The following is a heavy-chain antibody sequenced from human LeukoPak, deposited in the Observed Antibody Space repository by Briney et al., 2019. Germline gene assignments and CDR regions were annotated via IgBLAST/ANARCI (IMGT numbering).Heavy chain of an antibody. D-gene: IGHD3-22*01. CDR1: GGSISSGGYY. Sequence: SQTLSLTCTVSGGSISSGGYYWSWIRQHPGKGLEWIGYIYYSGSTYYNPSLKSRVTISVDTSKNQFSLKLSSVTAADTAVYYCAGVDTMIVVAPDYWGQGTLVTVSS. J-gene: IGHJ4*02. CDR2: IYYSGST. V-gene: IGHV4-31*03. CDR3: AGVDTMIVVAPDY.